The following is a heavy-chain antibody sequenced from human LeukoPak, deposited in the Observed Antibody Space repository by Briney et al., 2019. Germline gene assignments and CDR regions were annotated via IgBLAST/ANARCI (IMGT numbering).Heavy chain of an antibody. J-gene: IGHJ6*02. CDR3: AIKLVSLYGMDV. V-gene: IGHV3-23*01. CDR2: ISGSGGST. Sequence: PGGSLRLSCAASGFTFSSYAMSWVRQAPGKGLEWVSAISGSGGSTYYADSVKGRFTISRDNSKNTLYLQMNSLRAEDTAVYYCAIKLVSLYGMDVWGQGTTVTVSS. CDR1: GFTFSSYA.